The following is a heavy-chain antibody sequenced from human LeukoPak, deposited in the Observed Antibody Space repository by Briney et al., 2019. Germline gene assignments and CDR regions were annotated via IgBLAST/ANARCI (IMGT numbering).Heavy chain of an antibody. D-gene: IGHD5-18*01. CDR2: IYSGGTT. J-gene: IGHJ5*02. CDR3: ARGRGYSQSNWVDP. V-gene: IGHV3-53*01. CDR1: GFTFSNYW. Sequence: GGSLRLSCAASGFTFSNYWMSWVRQAPGKGLEWVSVIYSGGTTYYADSVKGRFTISRDNSKNTLYLQMNSLRAEDTAVYYCARGRGYSQSNWVDPWGQGTMVTVSA.